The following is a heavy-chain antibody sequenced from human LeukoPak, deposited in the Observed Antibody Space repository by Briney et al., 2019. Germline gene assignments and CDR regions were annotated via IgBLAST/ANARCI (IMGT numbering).Heavy chain of an antibody. CDR1: GFTFSSYW. Sequence: PGGSLRLSCAASGFTFSSYWMHWVRQAPGKGLVWVSRINSDGSSTSYADSVKGRFTISRDNAKNTLYLQMNSLRAEDTAVYYCARVTSAFELWFGESEDAFDIWGQGTMVTVSS. J-gene: IGHJ3*02. CDR2: INSDGSST. CDR3: ARVTSAFELWFGESEDAFDI. V-gene: IGHV3-74*01. D-gene: IGHD3-10*01.